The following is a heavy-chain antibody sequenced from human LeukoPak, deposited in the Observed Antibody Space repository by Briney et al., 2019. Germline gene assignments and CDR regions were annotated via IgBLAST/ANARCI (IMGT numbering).Heavy chain of an antibody. CDR1: GYTFTSYA. CDR2: INTNTVNP. J-gene: IGHJ6*03. D-gene: IGHD1-26*01. Sequence: ASVKVSCKASGYTFTSYAMNWVRQAPGQGLEWMGWINTNTVNPTYAQGFTGRFVFSLDTSVSTAYLQVSSLKAEDTAVYYCARGPTGATGHYYYYMDVWGKGTTVTVSS. V-gene: IGHV7-4-1*02. CDR3: ARGPTGATGHYYYYMDV.